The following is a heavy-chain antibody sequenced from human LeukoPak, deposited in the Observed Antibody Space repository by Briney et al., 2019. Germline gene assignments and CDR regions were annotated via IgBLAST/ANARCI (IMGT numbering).Heavy chain of an antibody. CDR1: GGSISSGNYY. CDR3: ATSVAAAGTEAFDI. CDR2: VYTSGST. D-gene: IGHD6-13*01. Sequence: SQTLSLTCTVSGGSISSGNYYWSWIRQPAGKGLEWIGRVYTSGSTYYNPSLKSRVTISVDTSKNQLSLRLSSVTAADTAVYYCATSVAAAGTEAFDIWGQGTMVTVSS. J-gene: IGHJ3*02. V-gene: IGHV4-61*02.